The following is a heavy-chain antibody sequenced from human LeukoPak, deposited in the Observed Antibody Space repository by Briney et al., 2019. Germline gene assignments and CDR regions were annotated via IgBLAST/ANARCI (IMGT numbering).Heavy chain of an antibody. J-gene: IGHJ4*02. D-gene: IGHD4/OR15-4a*01. CDR3: ARHTLPTPGLTPFDY. CDR1: GGSFSGYY. V-gene: IGHV4-34*01. Sequence: TSETLSLTCAVYGGSFSGYYWGWIRQPPGKGLEWIGEINHSGSTNYNPSLKSRVTISVDTSKNQFSLKLSSVTAADTAVYYCARHTLPTPGLTPFDYWGQGTLVTVSS. CDR2: INHSGST.